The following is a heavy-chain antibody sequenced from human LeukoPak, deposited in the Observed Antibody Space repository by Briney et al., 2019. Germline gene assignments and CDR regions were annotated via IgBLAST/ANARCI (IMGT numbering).Heavy chain of an antibody. V-gene: IGHV3-66*01. CDR3: ARGPSGYHNT. CDR2: IYSGGST. J-gene: IGHJ4*02. Sequence: GGSLTLSCAASGFTFSNYAMSWVRQAPGKGLEWVSIIYSGGSTFYADSVKGRFTISRDNSKNTLYLQMNSLRAEDTAVYHCARGPSGYHNTGGQGTLVTVSS. CDR1: GFTFSNYA. D-gene: IGHD5-12*01.